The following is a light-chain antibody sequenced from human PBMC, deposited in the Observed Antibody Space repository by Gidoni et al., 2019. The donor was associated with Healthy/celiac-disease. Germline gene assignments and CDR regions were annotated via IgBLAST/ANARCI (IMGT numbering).Light chain of an antibody. V-gene: IGKV3-15*01. CDR2: GAS. J-gene: IGKJ1*01. CDR3: QQYNNWPPWT. CDR1: QSVSSN. Sequence: EIVMTQSPATLSVSPGERATLSCRASQSVSSNLARYQQKPGQAPRLLIYGASTSATGIPARFSGSGSGTELTLTISSLQSEDLSVYYCQQYNNWPPWTFGQGTKVEIK.